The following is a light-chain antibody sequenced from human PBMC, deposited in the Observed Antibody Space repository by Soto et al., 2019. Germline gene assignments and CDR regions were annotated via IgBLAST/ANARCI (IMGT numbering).Light chain of an antibody. J-gene: IGKJ4*01. CDR2: EAS. CDR3: QQYNSYPLT. CDR1: QIISSW. V-gene: IGKV1-5*03. Sequence: DIQMTQSPSTLSASVGDRVTITCRASQIISSWLAWYQQKPGKAPNLLIYEASSLESGVPSRFSGTGSGTEVTLTISSLQPDDSATYYCQQYNSYPLTFGGGTKVEIK.